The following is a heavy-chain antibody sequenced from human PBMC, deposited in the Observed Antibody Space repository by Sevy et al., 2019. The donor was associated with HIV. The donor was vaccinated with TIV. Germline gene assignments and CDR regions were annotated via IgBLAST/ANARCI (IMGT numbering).Heavy chain of an antibody. CDR1: GFTFSSYN. V-gene: IGHV3-21*01. CDR3: AREGIIVATIAFDY. D-gene: IGHD5-12*01. CDR2: ISSSSSYI. Sequence: GGSLRLSCAASGFTFSSYNMNWVRQAPGKGLEWVSSISSSSSYIYYADSVKGRFTISRDNAKNSLYLQMNSLRAEDTAVYYCAREGIIVATIAFDYWGQGTLVTVSS. J-gene: IGHJ4*02.